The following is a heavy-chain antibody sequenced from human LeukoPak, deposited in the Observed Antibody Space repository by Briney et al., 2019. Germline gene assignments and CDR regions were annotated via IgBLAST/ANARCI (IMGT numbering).Heavy chain of an antibody. J-gene: IGHJ5*02. CDR3: ARDEARYSSGYYPNWFDP. CDR2: ISGYNGYT. Sequence: ASVKVSCKASGYTFTSYGISWVRQAPGHELEWMGWISGYNGYTHYAHNLQGRVTMTTDTSTSTAYMELRSLRSDDTAVYYCARDEARYSSGYYPNWFDPWGQGTLVTVSS. CDR1: GYTFTSYG. D-gene: IGHD3-22*01. V-gene: IGHV1-18*01.